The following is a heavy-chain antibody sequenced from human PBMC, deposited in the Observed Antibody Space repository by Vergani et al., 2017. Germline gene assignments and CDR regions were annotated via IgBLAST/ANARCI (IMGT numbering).Heavy chain of an antibody. CDR2: LSTTGGA. Sequence: QAQLQESGPGLVKPSETLSLTCHVFGVSVTDYNCNWIRQAPGKGLEWIGSLSTTGGATLASPNPSLRSRVSISVDTSKSQFSLRLTSVTAAYSAIYYCAGDTHSWQRADRWGQGLLVSVSS. V-gene: IGHV4-59*02. D-gene: IGHD6-13*01. CDR3: AGDTHSWQRADR. CDR1: GVSVTDYN. J-gene: IGHJ5*02.